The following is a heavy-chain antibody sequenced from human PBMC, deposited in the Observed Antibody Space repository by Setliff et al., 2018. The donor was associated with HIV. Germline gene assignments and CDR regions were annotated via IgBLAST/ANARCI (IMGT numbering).Heavy chain of an antibody. Sequence: PSYTLSLTFTVSGGSITRTPYYWGWIRQPPGKGLEWIGSIFYGGNPHYSPSLKSRVTISMDTSRNQFSLKLTSMTAADTAVYYCAREPDYWGQGTLVTVSS. CDR2: IFYGGNP. D-gene: IGHD1-1*01. CDR3: AREPDY. J-gene: IGHJ4*02. V-gene: IGHV4-39*01. CDR1: GGSITRTPYY.